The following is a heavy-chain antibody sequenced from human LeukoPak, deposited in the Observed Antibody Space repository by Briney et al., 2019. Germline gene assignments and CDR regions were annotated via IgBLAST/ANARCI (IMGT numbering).Heavy chain of an antibody. CDR2: IIPIFGTA. V-gene: IGHV1-69*13. CDR1: GGTFSSYA. CDR3: ARDGAGTANYYYYYGMDV. J-gene: IGHJ6*02. Sequence: SVKVSCTASGGTFSSYAISWVRQAPGQGLEWMGGIIPIFGTANYAQKFQGRVTITADESTSTAYMELSSLRSEDTAVYYCARDGAGTANYYYYYGMDVWGQGTTVTVSS. D-gene: IGHD1-7*01.